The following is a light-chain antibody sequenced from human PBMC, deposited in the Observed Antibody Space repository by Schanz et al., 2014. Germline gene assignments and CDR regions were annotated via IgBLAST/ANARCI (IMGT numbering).Light chain of an antibody. CDR3: QQYATAPVT. V-gene: IGKV3-20*01. J-gene: IGKJ2*01. CDR1: QSVSNK. CDR2: GAS. Sequence: EIVMTQSPGTLSVSPGEGATLSCTGSQSVSNKLAWYQQKPGQAPRLLIYGASSRATGIPDRFSGSGSGTGFTLSISRLEPEDFAVYDCQQYATAPVTFGQGTRLEIK.